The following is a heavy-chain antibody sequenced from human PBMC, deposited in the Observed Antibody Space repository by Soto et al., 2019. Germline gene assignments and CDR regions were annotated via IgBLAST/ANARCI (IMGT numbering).Heavy chain of an antibody. J-gene: IGHJ5*02. V-gene: IGHV1-69*02. CDR2: IIPILGIA. CDR3: ARGSGYDFFDP. Sequence: QVQLVQSGAEVKKPGSSVKVSCKASGGTFSSYTISWVRQAPGQGLEWMGRIIPILGIANYAQKIQGRVTITADKSTSTAYMELSSLRSEDTAVYYCARGSGYDFFDPWGQGTLVTVSS. CDR1: GGTFSSYT. D-gene: IGHD5-12*01.